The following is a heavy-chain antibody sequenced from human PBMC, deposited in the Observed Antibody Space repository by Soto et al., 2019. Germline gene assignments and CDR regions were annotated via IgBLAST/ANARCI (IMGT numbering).Heavy chain of an antibody. CDR3: ARLYYYDSSGYLDY. V-gene: IGHV1-18*01. Sequence: QVQLVQSGAEVKKPGASVKVSCKASGYTFTSYGISWVRQAPGQGLEWMGWISAYNGNTNYAQKLQGRVTMTTDTSPSTAYMELRSLRSADTAVDYCARLYYYDSSGYLDYWGQGTLVTVSS. J-gene: IGHJ4*02. CDR2: ISAYNGNT. D-gene: IGHD3-22*01. CDR1: GYTFTSYG.